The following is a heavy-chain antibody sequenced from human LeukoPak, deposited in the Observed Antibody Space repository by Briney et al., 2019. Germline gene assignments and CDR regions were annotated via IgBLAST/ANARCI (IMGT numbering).Heavy chain of an antibody. CDR1: GFTFSRHW. Sequence: GGSLRLSCAASGFTFSRHWMSWVRQAPEKGLEWVANIKQDGSEKYYVDSVKGRYTISRDNAKNSLYLQMNSLRAEDTAVYYCARVIDGGNPWDYWGQGTLVTVSS. V-gene: IGHV3-7*01. CDR3: ARVIDGGNPWDY. D-gene: IGHD4-23*01. CDR2: IKQDGSEK. J-gene: IGHJ4*02.